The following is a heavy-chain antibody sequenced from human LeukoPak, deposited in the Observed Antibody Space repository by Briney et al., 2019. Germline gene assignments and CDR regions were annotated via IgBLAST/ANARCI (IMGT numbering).Heavy chain of an antibody. D-gene: IGHD1-26*01. CDR1: GYTFSGYY. J-gene: IGHJ4*02. CDR2: INPSGGST. V-gene: IGHV1-46*01. Sequence: ASVKVSCKASGYTFSGYYIHWVRQAPGQGLEWMGIINPSGGSTGYAQKFQGRVTMTRDMSTSTVYMELSSLRSEDTAVYYCARDMVGAEQYWGQGTLVTVSS. CDR3: ARDMVGAEQY.